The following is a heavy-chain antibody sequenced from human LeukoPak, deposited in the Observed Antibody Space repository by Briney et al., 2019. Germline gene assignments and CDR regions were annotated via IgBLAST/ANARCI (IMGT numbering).Heavy chain of an antibody. J-gene: IGHJ4*02. V-gene: IGHV3-74*01. D-gene: IGHD2-2*01. CDR1: RFTFSSYC. CDR2: INGDGTSK. Sequence: WGSLRLSCAASRFTFSSYCMHWVRQVPGQGLQWVARINGDGTSKTYADSFKGRFTISRDNANNTAYLQMNRLRADDPAVYYCARGCRSTSCSIDYGGEGTPVTVSS. CDR3: ARGCRSTSCSIDY.